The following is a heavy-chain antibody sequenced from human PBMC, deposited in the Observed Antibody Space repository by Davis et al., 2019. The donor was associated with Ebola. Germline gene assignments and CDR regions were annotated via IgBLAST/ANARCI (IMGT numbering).Heavy chain of an antibody. V-gene: IGHV3-30*02. CDR1: GFTFSSYG. CDR2: IRYDGSNK. J-gene: IGHJ4*02. D-gene: IGHD3-22*01. CDR3: AKIGGSSGYLDY. Sequence: GESLKISCAASGFTFSSYGMHWVRQAPGKGLEWVAFIRYDGSNKYYADSVKGRFTISRDNSKNTLYLQMNSLRAEDTAVYYCAKIGGSSGYLDYWGQGTLVTVSS.